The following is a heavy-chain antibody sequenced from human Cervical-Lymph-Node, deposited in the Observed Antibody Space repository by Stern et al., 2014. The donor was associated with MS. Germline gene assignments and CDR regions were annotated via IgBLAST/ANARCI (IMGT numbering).Heavy chain of an antibody. D-gene: IGHD4-17*01. V-gene: IGHV3-30*04. CDR1: GFTFSTYA. J-gene: IGHJ4*02. Sequence: MQLVESGGGVVQPGGSLRLSCAASGFTFSTYAMHWVRQSPGKGLAWVAIISYDGSSEYSADSVRGRFTISRDNSKNTLFLEMNSLRPEDTAVYYCARDYYGDYVYDYWGQGTLVTVSS. CDR3: ARDYYGDYVYDY. CDR2: ISYDGSSE.